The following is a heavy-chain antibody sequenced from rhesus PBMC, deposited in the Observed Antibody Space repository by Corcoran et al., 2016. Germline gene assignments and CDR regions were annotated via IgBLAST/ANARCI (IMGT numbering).Heavy chain of an antibody. CDR1: GGSISSNY. J-gene: IGHJ5-2*02. Sequence: QLQLQESGPGLVKPSETLSLTCAVFGGSISSNYWSWILQPPGKGLEGVGRISGSSGGTDYNTSLKRRVTSSTDTSKNKFSLRLGAVTAADTAVDYWAREFGGQLNSLDVWGRGVLVTVSS. D-gene: IGHD6-25*01. CDR2: ISGSSGGT. CDR3: AREFGGQLNSLDV. V-gene: IGHV4-173*01.